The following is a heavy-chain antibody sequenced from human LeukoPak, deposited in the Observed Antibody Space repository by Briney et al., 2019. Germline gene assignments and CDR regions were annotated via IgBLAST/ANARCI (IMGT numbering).Heavy chain of an antibody. CDR3: AREEANTRIHFDY. CDR1: GNTFTGYF. V-gene: IGHV1-2*02. D-gene: IGHD3-22*01. J-gene: IGHJ4*02. CDR2: NNPNSGGA. Sequence: GASVKVSCKASGNTFTGYFIHWVRQAPGQGFEWMGWNNPNSGGANYAQKFQGRVTMTRDTSISTAFMELSSLRSDDTAVYYCAREEANTRIHFDYWGQGTLVTVSS.